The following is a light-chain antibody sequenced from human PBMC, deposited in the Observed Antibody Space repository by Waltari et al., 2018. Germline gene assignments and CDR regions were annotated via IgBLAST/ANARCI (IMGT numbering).Light chain of an antibody. CDR1: SSDVGDYNY. J-gene: IGLJ3*02. CDR2: DVI. V-gene: IGLV2-14*03. CDR3: SSYINSQEV. Sequence: QSALTQPASVSGSPGQSITVSCTGSSSDVGDYNYVSWYQQHPGKAPKLIIYDVIKRPSGVSTRFSASKSGNTASLTISGLQADDEAHYYCSSYINSQEVFGGGTKLTVL.